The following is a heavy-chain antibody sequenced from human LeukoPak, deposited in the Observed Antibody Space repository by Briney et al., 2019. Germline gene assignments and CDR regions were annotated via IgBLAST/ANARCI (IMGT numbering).Heavy chain of an antibody. Sequence: GRSLRLSCAASGFTFDDYAMHWVRQAPGKGLEWVSGISWNSGSIGYADSVKGRFTISRDNAKNSLYLQMNSLRAEDTALYYCAKDLRPYHLYYGMDVWGQGTTVTVSS. CDR1: GFTFDDYA. CDR2: ISWNSGSI. CDR3: AKDLRPYHLYYGMDV. V-gene: IGHV3-9*01. J-gene: IGHJ6*02. D-gene: IGHD2-2*01.